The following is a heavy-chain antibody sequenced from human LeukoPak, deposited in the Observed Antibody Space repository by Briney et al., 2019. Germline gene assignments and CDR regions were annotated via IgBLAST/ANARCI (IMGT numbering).Heavy chain of an antibody. V-gene: IGHV4-30-2*01. CDR2: IYHSGST. J-gene: IGHJ5*02. Sequence: PSETLSLTCAVSGGSSSSGGYSWSWIRQPPGKGLEWIGYIYHSGSTYYNPSLKSRVTISVDRSKNQFSLKLSSVTAADTAVYYCARAGCSSTSCYLGDNWFDPWGQGTLVTVSS. CDR1: GGSSSSGGYS. D-gene: IGHD2-2*01. CDR3: ARAGCSSTSCYLGDNWFDP.